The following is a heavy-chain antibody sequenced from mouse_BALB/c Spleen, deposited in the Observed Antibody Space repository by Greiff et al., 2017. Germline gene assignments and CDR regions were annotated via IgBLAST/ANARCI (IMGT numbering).Heavy chain of an antibody. Sequence: QVQLKESGPGLVAPSQSLSITCTVSGFSLSRYSVHWVRQPPGKGLEWLGMIWGGGSTDYNSALKSRLSISKDNSKSQVFLKMNSLQTDDTAMYYCAIYGSREGAWFAYWGQGTLVTVSA. V-gene: IGHV2-6-4*01. D-gene: IGHD1-1*01. CDR3: AIYGSREGAWFAY. CDR1: GFSLSRYS. CDR2: IWGGGST. J-gene: IGHJ3*01.